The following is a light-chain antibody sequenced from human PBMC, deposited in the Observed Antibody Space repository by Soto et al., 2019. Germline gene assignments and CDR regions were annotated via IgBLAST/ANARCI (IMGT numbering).Light chain of an antibody. V-gene: IGKV3-15*01. Sequence: EIVLTQSPGTLSVSPGETATLSCRASQSVSTNQLAWYQYKRGQAPRLLIYDASTRATGIPARFSGSGSETEFTLTISSLQSEDFAVYYCQQYNNWPPETVGQGTKVDSK. CDR1: QSVSTN. J-gene: IGKJ1*01. CDR2: DAS. CDR3: QQYNNWPPET.